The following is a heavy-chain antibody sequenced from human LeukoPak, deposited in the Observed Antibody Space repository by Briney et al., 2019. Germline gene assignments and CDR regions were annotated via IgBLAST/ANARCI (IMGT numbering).Heavy chain of an antibody. Sequence: SETLSLTCTVSGGPISSYYWSWIRQPAGKGLEWIGRIYTSGSTNYNPSLKSRVTMSVDTSKNQFSLKLSSVTAADTAVYYCARMYYYDSSGPPLGWFGPWGQGTLVTVSS. CDR3: ARMYYYDSSGPPLGWFGP. V-gene: IGHV4-4*07. D-gene: IGHD3-22*01. CDR1: GGPISSYY. CDR2: IYTSGST. J-gene: IGHJ5*02.